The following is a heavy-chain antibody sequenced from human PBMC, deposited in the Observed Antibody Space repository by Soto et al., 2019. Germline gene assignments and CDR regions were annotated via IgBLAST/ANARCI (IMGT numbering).Heavy chain of an antibody. D-gene: IGHD6-25*01. V-gene: IGHV3-11*01. CDR3: ARGVSGYSTYYYYYYMDV. CDR2: ISDSGSTI. J-gene: IGHJ6*03. Sequence: PGGSLRLSCAASGFTFSDYYMSWIRQAPGKGLEWVSYISDSGSTIYYAGSVRGRFTISRDNAKTSLSLQMNSLRAEDTAVYYCARGVSGYSTYYYYYYMDVWGKGTTVTVPS. CDR1: GFTFSDYY.